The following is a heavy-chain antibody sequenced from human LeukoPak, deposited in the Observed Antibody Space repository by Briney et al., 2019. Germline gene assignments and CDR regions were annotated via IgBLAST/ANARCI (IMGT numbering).Heavy chain of an antibody. CDR2: IYTSGST. Sequence: SETLSLTCTVSGGSISSGSYYWSWLRQPAGTGLEWIGRIYTSGSTNYNPSLKSRVTISVDTSKNQFSLKLSSVTAADTAVYYCARETYYYDSSGHDYWGQGTLVTVSS. J-gene: IGHJ4*02. V-gene: IGHV4-61*02. CDR1: GGSISSGSYY. D-gene: IGHD3-22*01. CDR3: ARETYYYDSSGHDY.